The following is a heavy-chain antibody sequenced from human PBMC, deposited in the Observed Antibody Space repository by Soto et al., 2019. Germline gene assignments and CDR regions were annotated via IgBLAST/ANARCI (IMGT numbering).Heavy chain of an antibody. CDR3: ARGRRERWLRPYYFDY. D-gene: IGHD5-12*01. Sequence: QVQLVQSGAEVKKPGASVKVSCKASGYTFTSYDINWVRQATGQGLEWMGWMNPNSGNTGYAQKFQGRVTMTRNTSISTAYMELSRLRSEDTAVYYCARGRRERWLRPYYFDYWGQGTLVTVSS. V-gene: IGHV1-8*01. J-gene: IGHJ4*02. CDR1: GYTFTSYD. CDR2: MNPNSGNT.